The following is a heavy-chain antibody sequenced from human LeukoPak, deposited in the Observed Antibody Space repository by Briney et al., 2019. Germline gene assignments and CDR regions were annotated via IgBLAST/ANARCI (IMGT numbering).Heavy chain of an antibody. Sequence: ASVKVSCKASGGTFSSYAISWVRQAPGQGLEWMGGIIPIFGTTNTAQKFQGRVTITADESTSTAYMELSSLRSEDTAVYYCARPPNNRGCPASGAQEPLVT. CDR2: IIPIFGTT. J-gene: IGHJ4*02. D-gene: IGHD2/OR15-2a*01. CDR3: ARPPNNRGCPAS. CDR1: GGTFSSYA. V-gene: IGHV1-69*13.